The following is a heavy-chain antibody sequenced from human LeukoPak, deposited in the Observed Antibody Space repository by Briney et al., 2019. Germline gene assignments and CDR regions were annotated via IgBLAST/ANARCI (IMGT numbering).Heavy chain of an antibody. D-gene: IGHD3-10*01. Sequence: PSETLSLTCTVSGGSISSSSYYWGWIRQPPGKGLEWIGSIYYSGSTYYNPSLKSRVTISVDTSKNQFSLKLSSVTAADTAVYYCARARNLLWRDYWGQGTLVTVSS. CDR2: IYYSGST. CDR1: GGSISSSSYY. V-gene: IGHV4-39*07. J-gene: IGHJ4*02. CDR3: ARARNLLWRDY.